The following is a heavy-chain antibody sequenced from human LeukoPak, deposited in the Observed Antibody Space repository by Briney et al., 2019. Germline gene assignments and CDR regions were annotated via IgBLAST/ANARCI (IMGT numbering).Heavy chain of an antibody. D-gene: IGHD6-13*01. CDR3: SKDLRYSSSWCGEFDP. CDR1: GFTFSDYY. Sequence: GGSLRLSCAASGFTFSDYYMSWIRQAPGKGLEWVSYISSSGGTMYYTDSVKGRFTISRDNAKNSLYLQMNSLRAEDMALYYCSKDLRYSSSWCGEFDPWGQGTLVTVSS. J-gene: IGHJ5*02. V-gene: IGHV3-11*01. CDR2: ISSSGGTM.